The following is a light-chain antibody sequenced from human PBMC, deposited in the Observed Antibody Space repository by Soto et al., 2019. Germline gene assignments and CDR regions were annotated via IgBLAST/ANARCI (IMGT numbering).Light chain of an antibody. CDR2: RNN. Sequence: QSVLTQPPSVSGAPGQRVIISCTGNNSNIGAGYDVHWYQHLPGTAPKVLIYRNNNRPSGVPDRFSGSKSGTSASLAITGLQVEDEAHYYCQSYDNSLSAWVFGGGTKVTVL. J-gene: IGLJ3*02. CDR1: NSNIGAGYD. V-gene: IGLV1-40*01. CDR3: QSYDNSLSAWV.